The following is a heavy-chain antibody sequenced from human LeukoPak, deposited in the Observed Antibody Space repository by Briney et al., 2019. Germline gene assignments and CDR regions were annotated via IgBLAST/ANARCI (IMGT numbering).Heavy chain of an antibody. V-gene: IGHV3-30-3*01. D-gene: IGHD3-10*01. J-gene: IGHJ6*02. Sequence: GGSLRLSFAASGFTFSSYAMHWVRPAPGKGLEWVAVISYDGSNKYYADSVRGRFTISRDNSKSTVYLQMNGLGDDDTAVYFCARDMVALVWFGESYGVDVWGQGTTVIVS. CDR3: ARDMVALVWFGESYGVDV. CDR2: ISYDGSNK. CDR1: GFTFSSYA.